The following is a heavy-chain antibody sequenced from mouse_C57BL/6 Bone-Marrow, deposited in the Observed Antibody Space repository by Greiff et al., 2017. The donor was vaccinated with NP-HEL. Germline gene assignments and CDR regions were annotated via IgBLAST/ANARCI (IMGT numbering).Heavy chain of an antibody. CDR2: IDPSDSYT. D-gene: IGHD6-1*01. Sequence: QVQLKQSGAELVMPGASVKLSCKASGYTFTSYWMHWVKQRPGQGLEWIGEIDPSDSYTNYNQKFKGKSTLTVDKSSSTAYMQLSSLTSEDSAVYYCATLYYWGQGTTLTVSS. J-gene: IGHJ2*01. V-gene: IGHV1-69*01. CDR3: ATLYY. CDR1: GYTFTSYW.